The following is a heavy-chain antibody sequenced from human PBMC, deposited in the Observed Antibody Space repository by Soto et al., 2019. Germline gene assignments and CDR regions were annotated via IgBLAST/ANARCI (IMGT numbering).Heavy chain of an antibody. CDR3: ARQGGPATTPIYYYCMDV. Sequence: GESLKISCKGYGYSFTSYWISWVRQMHGQGLEWKGRIDPSDSYTNYSPSFQGHVTISADKSISTAYLQWSSLKASDTAMYYCARQGGPATTPIYYYCMDVWGQGTTVTVSS. CDR1: GYSFTSYW. D-gene: IGHD2-15*01. V-gene: IGHV5-10-1*01. CDR2: IDPSDSYT. J-gene: IGHJ6*02.